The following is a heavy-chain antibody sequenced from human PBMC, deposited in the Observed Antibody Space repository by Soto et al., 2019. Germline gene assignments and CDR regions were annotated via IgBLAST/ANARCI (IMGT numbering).Heavy chain of an antibody. D-gene: IGHD2-2*01. V-gene: IGHV4-39*01. CDR1: GGSIRNKRYY. CDR3: ATHVSLGYCAPTSCDLFSWFDA. J-gene: IGHJ5*02. Sequence: WEPLSFPGTFSGGSIRNKRYYWGWSRQPPGKGREWSGSIHDSGSTYDNPSLKGRATISVDTPKNHSSMKLKSVPQAHPAITYCATHVSLGYCAPTSCDLFSWFDAWGQGTQVTVSS. CDR2: IHDSGST.